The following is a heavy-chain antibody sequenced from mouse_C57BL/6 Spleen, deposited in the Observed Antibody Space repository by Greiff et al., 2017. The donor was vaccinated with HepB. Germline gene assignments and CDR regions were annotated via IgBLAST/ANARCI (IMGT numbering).Heavy chain of an antibody. CDR3: ARSEGITSYYFDY. D-gene: IGHD1-1*01. CDR2: IHPNSGST. Sequence: QVQLKQPGAELVKPGASVKLSCKASGYTFTSYWMHWVKQRPGQGLEWIGMIHPNSGSTNYNEKFKSKATLTVDKSSSTAYMQLSSLTSEDSAVYYCARSEGITSYYFDYWGQGTTLTVSS. CDR1: GYTFTSYW. J-gene: IGHJ2*01. V-gene: IGHV1-64*01.